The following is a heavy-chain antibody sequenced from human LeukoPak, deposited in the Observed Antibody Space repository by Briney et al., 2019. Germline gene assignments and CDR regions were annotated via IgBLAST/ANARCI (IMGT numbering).Heavy chain of an antibody. V-gene: IGHV1-69*13. Sequence: GASVKVSCKASGYTFTSYYMHWVRQAPGQGLEWMGGIIPIFGTANYAQKFQGRVTITADESTSTAYMELSSLRSEDTAVYYCARDDRSGYYDSKRAARGWYYFDYWGQGTLVTVSS. J-gene: IGHJ4*02. CDR2: IIPIFGTA. CDR3: ARDDRSGYYDSKRAARGWYYFDY. D-gene: IGHD3-22*01. CDR1: GYTFTSYY.